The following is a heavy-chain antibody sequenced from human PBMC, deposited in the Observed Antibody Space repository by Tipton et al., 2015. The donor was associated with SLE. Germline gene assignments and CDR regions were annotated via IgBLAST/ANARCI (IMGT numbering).Heavy chain of an antibody. J-gene: IGHJ4*02. V-gene: IGHV3-7*01. CDR2: LNKDGSQG. CDR3: AREQNWGGGIDY. D-gene: IGHD3-16*01. CDR1: GGSFSGHY. Sequence: LSLTCAVYGGSFSGHYWSWVRQAPGKGLEWVGNLNKDGSQGFYVGSVKGRLTISRGNAKNSLYLQMDSLRVEDTAIYYCAREQNWGGGIDYWGPGTLVTVSS.